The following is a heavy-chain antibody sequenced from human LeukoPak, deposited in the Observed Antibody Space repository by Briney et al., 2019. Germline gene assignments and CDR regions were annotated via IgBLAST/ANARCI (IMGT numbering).Heavy chain of an antibody. Sequence: PGGSLRLSCAASGFTFRNYVMNWVRQAPGKGLERVSAIGGTDGTTFYADSVRGRFSISRDNSKSTLFLNMHSLRAEDTALYYCTKRVDGSGTYYIDYWGQGTLVTVSS. V-gene: IGHV3-23*01. CDR3: TKRVDGSGTYYIDY. D-gene: IGHD3-10*01. J-gene: IGHJ4*02. CDR2: IGGTDGTT. CDR1: GFTFRNYV.